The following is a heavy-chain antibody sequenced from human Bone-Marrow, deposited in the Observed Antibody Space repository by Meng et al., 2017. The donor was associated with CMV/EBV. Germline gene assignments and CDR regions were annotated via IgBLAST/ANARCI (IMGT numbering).Heavy chain of an antibody. CDR1: GGSISSSSHY. CDR2: IYYSGST. CDR3: ARVPSQTGYSSSWYLLTYYYYYGMDV. D-gene: IGHD6-13*01. Sequence: GSLRLSCTVSGGSISSSSHYWGWIRQPPGKGLEWIGSIYYSGSTYYNPSLKSRVTISVDTSKNQFSLKLSSVTAADTAVYYCARVPSQTGYSSSWYLLTYYYYYGMDVWGQGTTVTVSS. J-gene: IGHJ6*02. V-gene: IGHV4-39*07.